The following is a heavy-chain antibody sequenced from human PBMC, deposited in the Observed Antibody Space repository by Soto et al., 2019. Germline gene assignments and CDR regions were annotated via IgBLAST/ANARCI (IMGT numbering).Heavy chain of an antibody. CDR1: GFTFSSYS. D-gene: IGHD5-18*01. CDR3: ARDSQLWYQSDY. J-gene: IGHJ4*02. CDR2: ISSSSSYI. V-gene: IGHV3-21*01. Sequence: LRLSCAASGFTFSSYSMNWVRQAPGKGLEWVSSISSSSSYIYYADSVKGRFTISRDNAKNSLYLQMNSLRAEDTAVYYCARDSQLWYQSDYWGQGTLVTVSS.